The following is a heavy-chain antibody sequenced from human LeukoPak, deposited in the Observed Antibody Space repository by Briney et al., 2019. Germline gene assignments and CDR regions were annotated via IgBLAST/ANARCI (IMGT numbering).Heavy chain of an antibody. CDR2: IRSKAYGGTT. Sequence: GGSLRLSCTASGFTFGDYAMSWFRQAPGKGLEWVGFIRSKAYGGTTEYAASVKGRFSISRDDSKSIAYLQMNSLKTEDTAVHYCTRDEVGYYDILTGYRTAYFQHWGQGTLVTVSS. D-gene: IGHD3-9*01. J-gene: IGHJ1*01. CDR1: GFTFGDYA. V-gene: IGHV3-49*03. CDR3: TRDEVGYYDILTGYRTAYFQH.